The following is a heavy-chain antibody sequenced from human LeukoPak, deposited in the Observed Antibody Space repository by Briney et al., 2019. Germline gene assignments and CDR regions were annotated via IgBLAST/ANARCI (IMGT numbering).Heavy chain of an antibody. CDR3: ARGGPAAGRFDY. J-gene: IGHJ4*02. Sequence: GGSLRLSCAASGFTFISYGMNWVRQAPGKGLEWVSYIRSDGSTIFYADSVKGRFTISRDNSKNTLYLQMNSLRAEDTAVYYCARGGPAAGRFDYWGRGTLVTVSS. CDR2: IRSDGSTI. V-gene: IGHV3-48*01. CDR1: GFTFISYG. D-gene: IGHD6-13*01.